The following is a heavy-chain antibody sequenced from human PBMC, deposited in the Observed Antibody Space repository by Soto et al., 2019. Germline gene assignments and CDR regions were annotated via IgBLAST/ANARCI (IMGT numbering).Heavy chain of an antibody. J-gene: IGHJ4*02. CDR3: ARNPIAVAGKPFDY. D-gene: IGHD6-19*01. Sequence: SQTLSLTCAVSGDSVSSDSAAWNWIRQSPSRGLEWLGRTYYRSKWYNDYAMSVKSRITIHPDTSKNQFSLQLNSVTPEDTAVYYCARNPIAVAGKPFDYWGQGTLVTVSS. CDR2: TYYRSKWYN. V-gene: IGHV6-1*01. CDR1: GDSVSSDSAA.